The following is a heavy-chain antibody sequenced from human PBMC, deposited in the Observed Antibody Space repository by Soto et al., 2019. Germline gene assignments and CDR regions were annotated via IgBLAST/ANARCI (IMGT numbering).Heavy chain of an antibody. D-gene: IGHD2-2*01. CDR2: IYYSGST. CDR3: ARHKYCSSTSCIYYYYYYMDV. V-gene: IGHV4-59*01. CDR1: GGSISRYY. J-gene: IGHJ6*03. Sequence: PSETLSLTCTVPGGSISRYYWSWIRQPPGKGLEWIGYIYYSGSTNYNPSLKSRVTISVDTSKNQFSLKLSSVTAADTAVYYCARHKYCSSTSCIYYYYYYMDVWGKGITVTVSS.